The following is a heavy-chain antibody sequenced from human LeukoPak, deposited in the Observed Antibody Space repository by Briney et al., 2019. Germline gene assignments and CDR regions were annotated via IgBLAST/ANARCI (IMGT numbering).Heavy chain of an antibody. D-gene: IGHD3-22*01. CDR2: LNWNGAGA. V-gene: IGHV3-20*04. Sequence: GGSLRLSCVASGFIFEDHGFSWVRQVPGKGLEWVSSLNWNGAGADYADSLKGRFTVSRDNAKKSLYLQMNNVRPEDTALYYCARVGSGYDYWGQGTLVTVSS. J-gene: IGHJ4*02. CDR1: GFIFEDHG. CDR3: ARVGSGYDY.